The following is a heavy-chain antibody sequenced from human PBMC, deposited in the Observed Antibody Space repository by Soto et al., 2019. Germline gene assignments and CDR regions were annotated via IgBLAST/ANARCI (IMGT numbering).Heavy chain of an antibody. V-gene: IGHV3-48*03. J-gene: IGHJ4*02. CDR3: ARDSTDSGSLDY. Sequence: DVQLVESGGDLVQPGGSLRLSCAASGFTFSSYEMNWVRQAPGKGLEWVSYIGSSGSGIYYADFVKGRFTISRGNAKKSLYLQMNGLRAEDTAVYYCARDSTDSGSLDYWGQGTLVTVSS. CDR1: GFTFSSYE. D-gene: IGHD1-26*01. CDR2: IGSSGSGI.